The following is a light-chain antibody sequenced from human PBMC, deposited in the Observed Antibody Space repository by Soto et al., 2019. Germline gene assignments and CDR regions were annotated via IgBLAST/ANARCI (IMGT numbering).Light chain of an antibody. Sequence: DIQMTQSPSTLSASIGDRVTITCRASQYMSDWLAWYQQKPGKVPKLLLSKASYLESGLPLRFSGSRSGSEFTLTISSLQPDDFATYYCQQSSSYPWTFGQGTKVEVK. J-gene: IGKJ1*01. CDR2: KAS. CDR1: QYMSDW. CDR3: QQSSSYPWT. V-gene: IGKV1-5*03.